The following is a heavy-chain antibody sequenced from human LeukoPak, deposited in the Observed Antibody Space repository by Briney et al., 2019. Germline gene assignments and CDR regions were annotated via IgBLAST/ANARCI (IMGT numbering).Heavy chain of an antibody. CDR3: ARDRAILTGYYIALWFDP. V-gene: IGHV3-7*01. CDR1: GFTFSSYW. Sequence: PGGSLRLSCAASGFTFSSYWMSWVRQAPGKGLEWVANIKQDGSEKYYVDSVKGRFTISRDNAKNSLYLQINSLRAEDTAVYYCARDRAILTGYYIALWFDPWGQGTLVTVSS. D-gene: IGHD3-9*01. J-gene: IGHJ5*02. CDR2: IKQDGSEK.